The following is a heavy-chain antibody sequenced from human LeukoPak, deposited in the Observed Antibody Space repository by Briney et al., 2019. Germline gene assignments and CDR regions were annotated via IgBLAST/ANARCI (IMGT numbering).Heavy chain of an antibody. D-gene: IGHD5-12*01. J-gene: IGHJ5*01. CDR1: GFSFSSYA. V-gene: IGHV3-23*01. Sequence: TGGSLRLSCAASGFSFSSYAMSWVRQAPGKGLEWVSGISSGGHTNYASSVKGRVNISRDNFKNTMYLQMNSLRAEDTAVYYCAKDRSDSGYPNWFDSWGQGTLVTVSS. CDR2: ISSGGHT. CDR3: AKDRSDSGYPNWFDS.